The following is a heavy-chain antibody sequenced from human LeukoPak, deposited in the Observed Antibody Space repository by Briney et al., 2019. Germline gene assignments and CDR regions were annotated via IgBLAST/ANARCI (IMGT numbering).Heavy chain of an antibody. V-gene: IGHV4-39*01. Sequence: SETLSLTCTVSGCSISSSSYYWGWIRQPPGERLEWIGSSYYSGSTYYNPSLTSRVTISVDTSKKQFSLKMSSVTAADTGVYYCASPPNYYGSGRPGEDYWGQGTLVTVSS. D-gene: IGHD3-10*01. J-gene: IGHJ4*02. CDR1: GCSISSSSYY. CDR2: SYYSGST. CDR3: ASPPNYYGSGRPGEDY.